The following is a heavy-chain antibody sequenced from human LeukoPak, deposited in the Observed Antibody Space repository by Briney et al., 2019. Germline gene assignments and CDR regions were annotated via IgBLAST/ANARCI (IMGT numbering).Heavy chain of an antibody. J-gene: IGHJ4*02. CDR2: IYYSGST. D-gene: IGHD1-1*01. CDR1: GGSISSSSYY. V-gene: IGHV4-39*01. CDR3: ARPSRGYDFDY. Sequence: SETLPLTCTVSGGSISSSSYYWGWIRQPPGKGLEWIGSIYYSGSTYYNPSLKSRVTISVDTSKNQFSLKLSSVTAADTAVYYCARPSRGYDFDYWGQGTLVTVSS.